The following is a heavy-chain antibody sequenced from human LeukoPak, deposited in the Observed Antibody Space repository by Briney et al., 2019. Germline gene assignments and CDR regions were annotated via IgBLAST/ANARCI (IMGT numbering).Heavy chain of an antibody. J-gene: IGHJ4*02. D-gene: IGHD3-3*01. CDR3: ARRPTRNFWSGYYKD. CDR2: INHSGST. Sequence: SETLSLTCTVSGGSISGYYWSWIRQPPGKGLEWIGEINHSGSTNYNPSHKSRVTISVDTSKNQFSLKLSSVTAADTAVYYCARRPTRNFWSGYYKDWGQGTLVTVSS. CDR1: GGSISGYY. V-gene: IGHV4-34*01.